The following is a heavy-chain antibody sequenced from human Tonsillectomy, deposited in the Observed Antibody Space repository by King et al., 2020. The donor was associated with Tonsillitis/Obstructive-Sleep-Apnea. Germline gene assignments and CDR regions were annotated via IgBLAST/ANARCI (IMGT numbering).Heavy chain of an antibody. CDR1: GGSISSGGYY. V-gene: IGHV4-31*03. D-gene: IGHD3-22*01. Sequence: VQLQESGPGLVKPSQTLSLTCTVSGGSISSGGYYWSWIRQHPGKGLEWIGYIYYSGSTYYNPSLKSRVTISVDTSKNQFSLKLSSVTAADTAVYYCGGARDRETYYYDSSGPYYFDYWGQGTLVTVSS. CDR2: IYYSGST. J-gene: IGHJ4*02. CDR3: GGARDRETYYYDSSGPYYFDY.